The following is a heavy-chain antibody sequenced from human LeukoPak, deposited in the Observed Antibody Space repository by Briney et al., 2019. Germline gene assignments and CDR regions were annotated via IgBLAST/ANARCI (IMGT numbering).Heavy chain of an antibody. CDR1: GYTFTGYY. CDR3: ARRSRDYDNWFDP. D-gene: IGHD3-22*01. CDR2: INPNSGGT. Sequence: GASAKVSCKASGYTFTGYYMHWVRQAPGQGLEWMGWINPNSGGTNYAQKFQGRVTMTRDMSISTAYMELRSLRSDDTAVYYCARRSRDYDNWFDPWGQGTLVTVSS. J-gene: IGHJ5*02. V-gene: IGHV1-2*02.